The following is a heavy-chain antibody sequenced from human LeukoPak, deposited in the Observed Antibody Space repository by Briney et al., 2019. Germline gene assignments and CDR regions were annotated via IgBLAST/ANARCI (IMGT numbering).Heavy chain of an antibody. V-gene: IGHV4-59*11. Sequence: SETLSLTCTVSGGSISTHYWSWIRQPPGKGLEWIGYIYYSGSTNYNPSLKSRVTISVDTSKNQFSLKLSSVTAADTAVYYCARVTEGDYGDYWGQGTLVTVSS. CDR2: IYYSGST. CDR3: ARVTEGDYGDY. J-gene: IGHJ4*02. D-gene: IGHD3-16*01. CDR1: GGSISTHY.